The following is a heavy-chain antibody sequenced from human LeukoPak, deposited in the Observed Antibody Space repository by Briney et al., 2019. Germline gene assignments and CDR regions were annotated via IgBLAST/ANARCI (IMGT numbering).Heavy chain of an antibody. J-gene: IGHJ4*02. CDR1: GYTFTAYY. V-gene: IGHV1-2*02. CDR3: ARVEGGTASPSD. D-gene: IGHD2-21*02. Sequence: ASVKVSCKGSGYTFTAYYIHWVRQAPGQGLEWMGYINTNSGRGIYAQKFQGRVTMARDTSISTAYTELSGLTSDDTALYYCARVEGGTASPSDWGQGTLVTVSS. CDR2: INTNSGRG.